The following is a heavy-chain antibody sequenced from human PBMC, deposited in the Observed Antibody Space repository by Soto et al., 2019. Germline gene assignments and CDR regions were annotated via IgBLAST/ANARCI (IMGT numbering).Heavy chain of an antibody. D-gene: IGHD7-27*01. J-gene: IGHJ6*02. CDR3: ARASETTLGTSGMDV. V-gene: IGHV1-46*01. Sequence: ASVKVSCKASGYTFTGYYIHWVRQAPGQGLEWMGIINPSGGSSGYAQKFQGRVTMTRDTSTSTVYMELSSLRSEDTAVYYCARASETTLGTSGMDVWGQGTTVTVSS. CDR2: INPSGGSS. CDR1: GYTFTGYY.